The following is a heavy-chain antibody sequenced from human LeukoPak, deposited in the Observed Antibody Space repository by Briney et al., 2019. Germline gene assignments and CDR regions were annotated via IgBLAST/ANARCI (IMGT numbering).Heavy chain of an antibody. CDR2: INHSGST. Sequence: SETLSLTCAVYGGSFSGYYWSWIRQPPGKGLEWIGEINHSGSTNYNPSLKSRVTISVDTSKNQFSLKLSSVTAADTAVYYCAREVRYFDWTDYYYYYGMDVWGRGTTVTVSS. CDR1: GGSFSGYY. CDR3: AREVRYFDWTDYYYYYGMDV. J-gene: IGHJ6*02. D-gene: IGHD3-9*01. V-gene: IGHV4-34*01.